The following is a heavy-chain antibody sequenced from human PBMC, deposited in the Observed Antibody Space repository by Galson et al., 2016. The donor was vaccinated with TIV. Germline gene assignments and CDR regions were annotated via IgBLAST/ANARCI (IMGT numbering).Heavy chain of an antibody. D-gene: IGHD6-13*01. CDR1: GYSFTSYG. V-gene: IGHV1-18*01. Sequence: SVKVSCKASGYSFTSYGISWVRQAPGQGPEWMGWISTNNGDRKYVQKFQARVIMTTDTSTTTAFMELRSLKSDDTAVYYCARGPYSNHGMDVWGQGTTVTVSS. CDR2: ISTNNGDR. J-gene: IGHJ6*02. CDR3: ARGPYSNHGMDV.